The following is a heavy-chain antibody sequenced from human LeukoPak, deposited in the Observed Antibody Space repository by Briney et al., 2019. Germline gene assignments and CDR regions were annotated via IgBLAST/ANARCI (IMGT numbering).Heavy chain of an antibody. J-gene: IGHJ4*02. V-gene: IGHV3-11*01. D-gene: IGHD3-3*01. CDR2: VSSSSSTI. Sequence: GGSLRLSCAASGFTFSDYYMSWIRQAPGKGLEWVSYVSSSSSTIYYADSVKGRFTISRDNAKNSLYLQMNSLRAEDTAVYYCAREIRVWSGMPDPRHFDYWGQGTLVTVSS. CDR1: GFTFSDYY. CDR3: AREIRVWSGMPDPRHFDY.